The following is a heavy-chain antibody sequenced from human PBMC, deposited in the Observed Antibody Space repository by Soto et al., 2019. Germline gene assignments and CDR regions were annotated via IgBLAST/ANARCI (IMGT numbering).Heavy chain of an antibody. J-gene: IGHJ6*02. CDR1: GYTFTRYG. Sequence: QVQLVQSGAEVKNPGASVKVSCKASGYTFTRYGIGWARQAPGQGLEWMGWINTYNGNTNDAQNVQGRVTLTTDTSTSTAYMALRSISSNAKAIYYCAMVDVYVTPSPQDVWGQGTTVIVSS. V-gene: IGHV1-18*01. CDR2: INTYNGNT. D-gene: IGHD3-16*01. CDR3: AMVDVYVTPSPQDV.